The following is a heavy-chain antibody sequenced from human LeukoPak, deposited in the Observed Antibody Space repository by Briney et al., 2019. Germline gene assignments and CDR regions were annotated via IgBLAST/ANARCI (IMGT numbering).Heavy chain of an antibody. Sequence: PGGSLRLSCAASGFTFSNAWMSWVRQAPEKGLEWVGRIKSKTDGGTTDYAAPVKGRFTISRDDSKNTLYLQMNSLKTEDTAVYYCTTKEDTAMVTSYYYYGMDVWGQGTTVTVSS. D-gene: IGHD5-18*01. J-gene: IGHJ6*02. CDR1: GFTFSNAW. CDR2: IKSKTDGGTT. V-gene: IGHV3-15*01. CDR3: TTKEDTAMVTSYYYYGMDV.